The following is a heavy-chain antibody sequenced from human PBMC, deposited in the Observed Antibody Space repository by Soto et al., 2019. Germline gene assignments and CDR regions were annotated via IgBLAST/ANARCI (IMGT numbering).Heavy chain of an antibody. J-gene: IGHJ5*02. D-gene: IGHD2-15*01. CDR3: AREFRPYCSGGSCPAGFDP. CDR2: FFIGGNT. CDR1: GGSISSSTYY. Sequence: SETLSLTCTVSGGSISSSTYYWGWMRQPPGKGLEWIASFFIGGNTYYNPSLKSRVTISVDTSKNQFSLKLSSVTAADTAVYYCAREFRPYCSGGSCPAGFDPWGQGTLVTVSS. V-gene: IGHV4-39*07.